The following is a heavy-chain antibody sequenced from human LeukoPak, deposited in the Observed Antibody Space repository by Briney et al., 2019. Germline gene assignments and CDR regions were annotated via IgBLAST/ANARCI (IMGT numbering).Heavy chain of an antibody. J-gene: IGHJ4*02. CDR1: GFTFSTYA. V-gene: IGHV3-23*01. CDR2: VSGDGFST. D-gene: IGHD3-22*01. CDR3: AKFRVVTTSRGVGLDY. Sequence: PGGSLRLSCAASGFTFSTYAMSWVRQAPGKGLEWVSAVSGDGFSTFYADSVKGRFSISRDNSKNTLYLQMNSLRAADTAVYYCAKFRVVTTSRGVGLDYWAREPWSPSPQ.